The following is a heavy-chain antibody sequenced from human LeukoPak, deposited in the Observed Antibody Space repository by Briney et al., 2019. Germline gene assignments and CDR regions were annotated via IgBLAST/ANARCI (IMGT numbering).Heavy chain of an antibody. D-gene: IGHD3-22*01. CDR1: GFTVSSNY. CDR2: IYSGGST. J-gene: IGHJ4*02. Sequence: GGSLRLSCAASGFTVSSNYRSWVRQAPGKGLEWVSVIYSGGSTYYADSVKGRFTISRDNSKNTLYLQMNSLRAEDTAVYYCAREGMDDSSGYYGDYWGQGTLVTVSS. V-gene: IGHV3-53*01. CDR3: AREGMDDSSGYYGDY.